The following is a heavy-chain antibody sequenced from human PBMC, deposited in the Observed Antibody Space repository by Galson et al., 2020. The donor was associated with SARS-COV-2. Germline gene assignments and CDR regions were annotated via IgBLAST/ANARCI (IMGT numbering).Heavy chain of an antibody. CDR3: ARIGPTAGAFYAFDI. D-gene: IGHD6-13*01. CDR1: GDSISSHNW. V-gene: IGHV4-4*02. Sequence: SETLSLTCAVSGDSISSHNWWSWVRQYPGKGLEWIGEIHHSGCTNYNPSLKRRVTISVDKSQNQFSLNLRPMTAADTAVNFCARIGPTAGAFYAFDIWGQGTMVTVSS. J-gene: IGHJ3*02. CDR2: IHHSGCT.